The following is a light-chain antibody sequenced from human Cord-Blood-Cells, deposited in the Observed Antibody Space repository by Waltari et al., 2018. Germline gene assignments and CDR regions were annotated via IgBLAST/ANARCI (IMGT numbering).Light chain of an antibody. CDR1: QSVSSY. CDR2: GAS. CDR3: QQYNNWPYT. Sequence: EIVMTQSPATLSVSPGDRATLSCRASQSVSSYLAWYQQKPGQAPRLLIYGASTRATGIPARFSGSGSGTEFTLTISSLQSEDFAVYYCQQYNNWPYTFGQGTKLEIK. J-gene: IGKJ2*01. V-gene: IGKV3-15*01.